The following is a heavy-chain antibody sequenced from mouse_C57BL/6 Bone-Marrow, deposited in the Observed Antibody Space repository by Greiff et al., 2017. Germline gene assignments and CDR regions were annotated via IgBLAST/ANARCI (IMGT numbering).Heavy chain of an antibody. CDR2: IHPNSGRT. D-gene: IGHD2-4*01. Sequence: VQLQQPGAELVKPGASVKLSCTASGYTFTSYWMHWVQQRPGQGLEWIGMIHPNSGRTNYNEKFKSKATLTVDKSSSTAYMQLSRLTSEDSAVYDCARGDYEYDWFAYWGQGTLVTVAA. J-gene: IGHJ3*01. CDR3: ARGDYEYDWFAY. V-gene: IGHV1-64*01. CDR1: GYTFTSYW.